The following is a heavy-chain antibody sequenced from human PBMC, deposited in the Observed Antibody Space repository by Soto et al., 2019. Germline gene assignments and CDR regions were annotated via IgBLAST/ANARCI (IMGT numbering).Heavy chain of an antibody. CDR3: AKKLPIIVLAGRHFQH. V-gene: IGHV3-23*01. J-gene: IGHJ1*01. Sequence: EEQLLESGGGLVQPGGSLRLSCAASGFTFSNYAMTWVRQTPGKGLEFVSTLSTSGGITVYADSVKGRFTISRDNSKNTLYLQMRSLRAEDTAVYYCAKKLPIIVLAGRHFQHWVQVTLVTVSS. CDR1: GFTFSNYA. D-gene: IGHD3-22*01. CDR2: LSTSGGIT.